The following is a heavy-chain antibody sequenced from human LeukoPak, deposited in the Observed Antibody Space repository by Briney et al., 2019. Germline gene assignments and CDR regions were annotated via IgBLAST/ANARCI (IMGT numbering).Heavy chain of an antibody. V-gene: IGHV1-2*02. CDR3: ARDDALVATGSFDY. J-gene: IGHJ4*02. Sequence: ASVKVSCKASGYTFTGYYIHWVRQAPGQGLEWMGWINPNSGGPNYAQKFQGRVTMTRDTSISTAYMEMSRLRSGDTAVYYCARDDALVATGSFDYWGQGTLVTVSS. CDR2: INPNSGGP. CDR1: GYTFTGYY. D-gene: IGHD5-12*01.